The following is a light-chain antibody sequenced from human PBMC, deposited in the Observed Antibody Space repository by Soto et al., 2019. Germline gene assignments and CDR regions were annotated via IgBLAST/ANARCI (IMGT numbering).Light chain of an antibody. CDR1: SSDVGAYN. J-gene: IGLJ1*01. Sequence: QSVLTQPASVSGSPGQSITISCTGTSSDVGAYNLVSWYQHLPGTAPKLLMYSNNQRPSGVPDRFSGSKSGTSASLAISGLQSEDEADYYCAAWDDRLNGNVFGTGTKVTVL. CDR3: AAWDDRLNGNV. V-gene: IGLV1-44*01. CDR2: SNN.